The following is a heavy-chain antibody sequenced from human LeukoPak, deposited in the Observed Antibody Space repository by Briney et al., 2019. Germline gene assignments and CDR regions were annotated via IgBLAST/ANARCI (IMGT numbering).Heavy chain of an antibody. D-gene: IGHD3-3*01. CDR3: ARGGTRVLEWLFVDY. J-gene: IGHJ4*02. CDR1: GYTFTGYY. CDR2: INPSGGST. Sequence: ASVKVSCKASGYTFTGYYMHWVRQAPGQGLEWMGIINPSGGSTSYAQKFQGRVTMTRDTSTSTVYMELSSLRSEDTAVYYCARGGTRVLEWLFVDYWGQGTLVTVSS. V-gene: IGHV1-46*01.